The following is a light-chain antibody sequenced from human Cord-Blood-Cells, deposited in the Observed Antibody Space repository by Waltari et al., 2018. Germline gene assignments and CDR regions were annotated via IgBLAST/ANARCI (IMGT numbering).Light chain of an antibody. Sequence: ALPRPAPVSGSPVPASTIPSPRTSTAAGVYNHPSWSQQHPGKAPKLMIYEVSNRPSGVSNRFSGSKSGNTASLTISGLQAEDEADYYCSSYTSSSTRVFGGGTKLTVL. V-gene: IGLV2-14*01. J-gene: IGLJ3*02. CDR3: SSYTSSSTRV. CDR1: STAAGVYNH. CDR2: EVS.